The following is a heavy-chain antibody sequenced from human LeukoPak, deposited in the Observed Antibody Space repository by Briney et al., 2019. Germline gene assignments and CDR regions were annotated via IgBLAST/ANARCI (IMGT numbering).Heavy chain of an antibody. CDR2: INPNSGGT. J-gene: IGHJ4*02. V-gene: IGHV1-2*02. Sequence: ASGKVSCTASGYTFTGYYMPWVRQAPGQGLGWRGWINPNSGGTNYAQKFPGRVTMTRDTSSSTAYMELSRLRSDEPAVYYCARVKMVRGVISRSFDYWGQGTLVTVSS. D-gene: IGHD3-10*01. CDR1: GYTFTGYY. CDR3: ARVKMVRGVISRSFDY.